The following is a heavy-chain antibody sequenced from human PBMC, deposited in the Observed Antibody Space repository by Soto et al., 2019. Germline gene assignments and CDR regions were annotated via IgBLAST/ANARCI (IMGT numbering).Heavy chain of an antibody. D-gene: IGHD7-27*01. CDR1: GFTFDDYA. J-gene: IGHJ2*01. CDR3: AKEMTLTGDWYFDL. V-gene: IGHV3-9*01. CDR2: ISWNSGSI. Sequence: EVQLAESGGGLVQPGRSLRLSCAASGFTFDDYAMHWVRQAPGKGLEWVSGISWNSGSIGYADSVKGRFTISRDNAKNSLYLQMNSLRAEDTALYYCAKEMTLTGDWYFDLWGRGTLVTVSS.